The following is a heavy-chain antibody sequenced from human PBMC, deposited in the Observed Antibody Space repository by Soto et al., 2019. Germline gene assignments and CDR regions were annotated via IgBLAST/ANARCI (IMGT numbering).Heavy chain of an antibody. CDR1: GYNFPDYW. V-gene: IGHV5-51*01. Sequence: GESLKISCKASGYNFPDYWIAWVRQMPGKGLEWMGIIYPGDSDTRYSPSFQGQVTISADKSISTAYLQWSSLKASDTAMYYCARWYSSSWYVDYYGMDVWGQGTTVTVSS. J-gene: IGHJ6*02. CDR2: IYPGDSDT. CDR3: ARWYSSSWYVDYYGMDV. D-gene: IGHD6-13*01.